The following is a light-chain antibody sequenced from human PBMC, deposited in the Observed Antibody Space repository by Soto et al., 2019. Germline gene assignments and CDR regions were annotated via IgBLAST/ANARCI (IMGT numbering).Light chain of an antibody. CDR3: SSYTSSRTLV. V-gene: IGLV2-14*03. Sequence: QSALTHPASVSGSPGQSITISCTGTSSDVGNYNYVSWYQQHPGKVPKLMIYDVSKRPSGVSNRFSGSKSGNTASLTISGLQAEDEADYYCSSYTSSRTLVFGTGTKVTVL. CDR1: SSDVGNYNY. J-gene: IGLJ1*01. CDR2: DVS.